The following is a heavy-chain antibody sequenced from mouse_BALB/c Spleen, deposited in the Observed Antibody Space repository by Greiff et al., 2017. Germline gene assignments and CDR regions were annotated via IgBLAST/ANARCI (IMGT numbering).Heavy chain of an antibody. CDR3: ARDSGSSWYFDV. D-gene: IGHD1-1*01. CDR1: GFAFSSYD. Sequence: EVQVVESGGGLVKPGGSLKLSCAASGFAFSSYDMSWVRQTPEKRLEWVAYISSGGGSTYYPDTVKGRFTISRDNAKNTLYLEMSSLRSEDTAMYYCARDSGSSWYFDVWGAGTTVTVSS. CDR2: ISSGGGST. J-gene: IGHJ1*01. V-gene: IGHV5-12-1*01.